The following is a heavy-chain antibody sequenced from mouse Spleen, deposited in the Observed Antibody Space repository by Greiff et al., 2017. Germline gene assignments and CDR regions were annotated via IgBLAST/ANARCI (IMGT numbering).Heavy chain of an antibody. CDR2: IYPGDGDT. CDR1: GYAFSSYW. V-gene: IGHV1-80*01. Sequence: QVQLQQSGAELVKPGASVKISCKASGYAFSSYWMNWVKQRPGKGLEWIGQIYPGDGDTNYNGKFKGKATLTADKSSSTAYMQLSSLTSEDSAVYFCARWKDYYGYAGAFFDYWGQGTTLTVSS. CDR3: ARWKDYYGYAGAFFDY. D-gene: IGHD1-2*01. J-gene: IGHJ2*01.